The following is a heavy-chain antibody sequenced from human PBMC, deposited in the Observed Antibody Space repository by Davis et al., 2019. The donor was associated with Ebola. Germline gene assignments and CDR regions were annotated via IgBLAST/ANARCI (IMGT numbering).Heavy chain of an antibody. Sequence: MPGGSLRLSCAVYGVSFSGYYWSWIRQPPGKGLEWIGSIYYSGSTYYNPSLKSRVTISVDTSKNQFSLKLSSVTAADTAVYYCARQRNGSGRYYYYYYGMDVWGQGTTVTVSS. CDR1: GVSFSGYY. D-gene: IGHD3-10*01. CDR3: ARQRNGSGRYYYYYYGMDV. J-gene: IGHJ6*02. V-gene: IGHV4-34*01. CDR2: IYYSGST.